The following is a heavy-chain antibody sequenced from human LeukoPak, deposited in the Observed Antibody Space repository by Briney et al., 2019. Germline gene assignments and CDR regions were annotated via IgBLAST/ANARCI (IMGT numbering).Heavy chain of an antibody. CDR3: ARGRVTVLRYSDWLGFDY. V-gene: IGHV4-34*01. J-gene: IGHJ4*02. CDR2: INHSGST. D-gene: IGHD3-9*01. CDR1: GGSFSGYY. Sequence: NPSETLSLTCAVYGGSFSGYYWSWIRQPPGKGLEWIGEINHSGSTNYNPSLKSRVTISVDTSKNQFSLKLSSVTAADTAVYYCARGRVTVLRYSDWLGFDYWGQGTLVTVSS.